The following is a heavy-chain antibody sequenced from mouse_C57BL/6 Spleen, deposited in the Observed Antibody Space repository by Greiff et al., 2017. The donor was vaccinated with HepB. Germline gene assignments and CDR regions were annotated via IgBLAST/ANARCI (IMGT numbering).Heavy chain of an antibody. CDR1: GYSITSGYY. Sequence: DVQLVESGPGLVKPSQSLSLTCSVTGYSITSGYYWNWIRQFPGNKLEWMGYISYDGSNNYNPSLKNRISITRDTSKNQFFLKLNSVTTEDTATYYCARDLGYDVRDYWGQGTTLTVSS. CDR3: ARDLGYDVRDY. J-gene: IGHJ2*01. D-gene: IGHD2-2*01. V-gene: IGHV3-6*01. CDR2: ISYDGSN.